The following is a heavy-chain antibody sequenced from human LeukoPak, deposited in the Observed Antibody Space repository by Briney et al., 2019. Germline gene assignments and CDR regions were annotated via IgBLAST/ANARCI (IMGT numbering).Heavy chain of an antibody. V-gene: IGHV3-21*01. D-gene: IGHD1-1*01. CDR2: ISSGSSYI. CDR3: ARDYKGLSEY. J-gene: IGHJ4*02. Sequence: GGSLRLSCAASGFTFSSYSMNWVRQAPGKGLEWVSSISSGSSYIYYADSVKGRFTISRDNAKNSLYLQMNSLRAEDTAVYYCARDYKGLSEYWGQGTLVTVSS. CDR1: GFTFSSYS.